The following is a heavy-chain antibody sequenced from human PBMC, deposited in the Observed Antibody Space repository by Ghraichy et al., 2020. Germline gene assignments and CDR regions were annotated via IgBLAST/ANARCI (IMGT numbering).Heavy chain of an antibody. CDR2: MKPDGSEI. Sequence: GSLRLSCAASGFTFSNYWMTWVRQARGKGLEWVANMKPDGSEIYYVDSVKGRFTISRDNAKNSLYLQMSSLTVEDTAVYFCARGNTNSFSDFWGQGTLVTVSS. CDR3: ARGNTNSFSDF. CDR1: GFTFSNYW. V-gene: IGHV3-7*01. J-gene: IGHJ4*02. D-gene: IGHD5/OR15-5a*01.